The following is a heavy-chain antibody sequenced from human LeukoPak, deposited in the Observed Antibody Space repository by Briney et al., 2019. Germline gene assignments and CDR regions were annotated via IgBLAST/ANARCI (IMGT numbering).Heavy chain of an antibody. J-gene: IGHJ4*02. CDR1: GYSFTSYW. V-gene: IGHV5-51*01. CDR2: IYPGDSDT. CDR3: ARARRTIFGVVTHFDY. D-gene: IGHD3-3*01. Sequence: GESLKISCKGSGYSFTSYWIGWVRQMPGKGLGWMGIIYPGDSDTRYSPSFQGQVTISADKSISTAYLQWSSLKASDTAMYYCARARRTIFGVVTHFDYWGQGTLVTVSS.